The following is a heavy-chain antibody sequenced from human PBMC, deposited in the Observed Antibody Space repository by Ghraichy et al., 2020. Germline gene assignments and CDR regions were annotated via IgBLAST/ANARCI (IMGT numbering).Heavy chain of an antibody. CDR2: ISGSGGST. J-gene: IGHJ6*02. V-gene: IGHV3-23*01. D-gene: IGHD6-13*01. CDR1: GFTFSSYA. CDR3: AKDSSPSWYLVVSYYYYGMDV. Sequence: GSLNISCAASGFTFSSYAMSWVRQAPGKGLEWVSAISGSGGSTYYADSVKGRFTISRDNSKNTLYLQMNSLRAEDTAVYYCAKDSSPSWYLVVSYYYYGMDVWGQGTTVTVSS.